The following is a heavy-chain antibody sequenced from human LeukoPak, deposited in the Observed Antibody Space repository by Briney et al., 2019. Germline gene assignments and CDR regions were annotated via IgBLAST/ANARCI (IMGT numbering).Heavy chain of an antibody. D-gene: IGHD5-12*01. CDR3: ARGSVDIVATTGFDY. CDR1: GGPVSSGSYY. Sequence: SETLSLTCTVSGGPVSSGSYYWSWIRQPPGKGLEWIGYIYYSGSTNYNPSLKSRVTISVDTSKNQFSLKLSSVTAADTAVYYCARGSVDIVATTGFDYWGQGTLVTVSS. V-gene: IGHV4-61*01. CDR2: IYYSGST. J-gene: IGHJ4*02.